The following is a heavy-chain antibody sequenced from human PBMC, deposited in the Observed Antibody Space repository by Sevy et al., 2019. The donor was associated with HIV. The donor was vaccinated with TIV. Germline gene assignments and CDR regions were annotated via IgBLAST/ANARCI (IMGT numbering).Heavy chain of an antibody. J-gene: IGHJ4*02. V-gene: IGHV4-59*08. Sequence: SETLSLTCAVSGGSITSLYWNWIRQPPGKGLEWIANIYYNGHINYNPSLKSRVTLSLDTSRNQFSLRLSSVTAADTAMYYCAGENAWGRGYSWGQGTLVTVSS. CDR1: GGSITSLY. CDR2: IYYNGHI. CDR3: AGENAWGRGYS. D-gene: IGHD1-26*01.